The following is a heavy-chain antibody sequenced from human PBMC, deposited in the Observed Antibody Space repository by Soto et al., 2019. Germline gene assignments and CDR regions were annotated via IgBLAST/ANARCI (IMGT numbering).Heavy chain of an antibody. J-gene: IGHJ4*02. V-gene: IGHV4-61*01. Sequence: SETLSLTCNVSGGSVNSDNYYWTWVRQPPGKGLEWIGNIHSSGTTNYNPSLQNRVTLSIDTSKNQYSLQLTSVTAADAALYYCARDIRGFSRALDYWGRGTPVTVSS. CDR2: IHSSGTT. CDR3: ARDIRGFSRALDY. D-gene: IGHD5-18*01. CDR1: GGSVNSDNYY.